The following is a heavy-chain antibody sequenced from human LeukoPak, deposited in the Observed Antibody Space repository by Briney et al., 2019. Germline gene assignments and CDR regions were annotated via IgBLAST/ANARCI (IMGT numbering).Heavy chain of an antibody. V-gene: IGHV4-59*01. J-gene: IGHJ4*02. CDR1: GGSISSYY. CDR2: IYYSGST. D-gene: IGHD6-6*01. CDR3: ARGSPSIAARPSGPIDY. Sequence: SETLSLTCTVSGGSISSYYWSWIRQPPGKGLEWIGYIYYSGSTNYNPSLKSRVTISVDTSKNQFSLKLSSVTAADTAVYYCARGSPSIAARPSGPIDYWSQAALVTVSS.